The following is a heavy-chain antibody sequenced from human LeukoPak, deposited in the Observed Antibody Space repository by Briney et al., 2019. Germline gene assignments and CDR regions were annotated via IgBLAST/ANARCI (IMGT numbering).Heavy chain of an antibody. J-gene: IGHJ4*02. CDR1: GYTFTSYA. Sequence: ASVKVSCKASGYTFTSYAMNWVRQSPGQGLEWMGWISAYNGNTNYAQKLQGRVTMTTDTSTSTAYMELRSLRSDDTAVYYCARASDYYDSIDPIDYWGQGTLVTVSS. D-gene: IGHD3-22*01. CDR2: ISAYNGNT. V-gene: IGHV1-18*01. CDR3: ARASDYYDSIDPIDY.